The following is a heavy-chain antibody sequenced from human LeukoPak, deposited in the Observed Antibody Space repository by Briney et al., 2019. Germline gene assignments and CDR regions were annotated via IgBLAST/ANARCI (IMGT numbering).Heavy chain of an antibody. J-gene: IGHJ5*02. CDR3: ARLGYCSSTSCRRFDP. D-gene: IGHD2-2*01. CDR2: ISAYNGNT. CDR1: GYTFTSYG. V-gene: IGHV1-18*04. Sequence: APVKVSCKASGYTFTSYGISWVRQAPGHGLEWMGWISAYNGNTNYAQKIQGRVTMTTDTSTRTAYMELRSLRSDDTAVYYCARLGYCSSTSCRRFDPWGQGTLVTVSS.